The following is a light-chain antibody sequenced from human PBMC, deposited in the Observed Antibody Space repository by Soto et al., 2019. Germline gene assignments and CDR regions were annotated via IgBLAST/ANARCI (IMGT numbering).Light chain of an antibody. CDR3: RQCGSSSYT. Sequence: EIVLTQSPGTLSLSPGERATLSCRASQSVSSSYLAWYQQKPGQAPRLLIYDASSRATGVPDRFSGSGSGTGLAHASRRLEAEDLALYFCRQCGSSSYTLGQKPKLQIK. J-gene: IGKJ2*01. CDR1: QSVSSSY. V-gene: IGKV3-20*01. CDR2: DAS.